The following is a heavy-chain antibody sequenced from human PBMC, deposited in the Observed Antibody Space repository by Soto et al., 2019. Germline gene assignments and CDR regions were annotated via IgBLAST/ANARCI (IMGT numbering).Heavy chain of an antibody. J-gene: IGHJ4*02. CDR1: GGSFSGYY. CDR2: INHSGST. CDR3: ARGAVHTDAAYYFDY. V-gene: IGHV4-34*01. D-gene: IGHD2-15*01. Sequence: SETLSLTCAVYGGSFSGYYWSWIRQPPGKGLEWIGEINHSGSTNYNPSLKSRVTISVDTSKNQFSLKLSSVTAADTAVYYRARGAVHTDAAYYFDYWGQGTLVTVSS.